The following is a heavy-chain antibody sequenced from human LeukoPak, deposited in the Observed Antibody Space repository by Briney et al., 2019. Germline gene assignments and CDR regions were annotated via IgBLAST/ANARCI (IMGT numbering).Heavy chain of an antibody. Sequence: PSETLSLTCAVSGGSISSSNWWGWVRQPPGKGLEWIGEIYHSGSTNYNPSLKSRVTISVDKSKNQFSLKLSSVTAADTAVYYCARGGSSSWNDAFDIWGQGTMVTVSS. CDR3: ARGGSSSWNDAFDI. V-gene: IGHV4-4*02. CDR1: GGSISSSNW. J-gene: IGHJ3*02. D-gene: IGHD6-13*01. CDR2: IYHSGST.